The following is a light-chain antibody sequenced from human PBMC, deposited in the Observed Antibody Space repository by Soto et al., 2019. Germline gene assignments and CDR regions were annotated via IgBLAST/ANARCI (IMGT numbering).Light chain of an antibody. CDR1: QGIRGD. V-gene: IGKV1-6*01. CDR2: ATS. CDR3: IQDFISPLT. Sequence: IQRTQSPSSLSSSVGDRVTITCRASQGIRGDLGWYQQKPGKAPKLLISATSTLQSGVPSRFSGRGSGTNFTLTISSLQPEDFATYYCIQDFISPLTVGQGTKVDIK. J-gene: IGKJ1*01.